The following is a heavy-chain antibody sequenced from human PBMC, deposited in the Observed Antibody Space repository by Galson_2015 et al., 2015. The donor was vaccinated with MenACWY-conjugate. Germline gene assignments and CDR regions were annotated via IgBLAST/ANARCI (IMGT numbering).Heavy chain of an antibody. CDR3: ARAGSENCRTTNCLSLGAKFSYYYYMD. D-gene: IGHD2-2*01. CDR1: GFTVNTNY. J-gene: IGHJ6*03. CDR2: IYSGGST. V-gene: IGHV3-53*01. Sequence: SLRLSCAASGFTVNTNYMTWVRQAPGKGLEWVSIIYSGGSTYYPDSVRGRFTISRDNSKNTLYLQMDGLRADDTAVYYCARAGSENCRTTNCLSLGAKFSYYYYMD.